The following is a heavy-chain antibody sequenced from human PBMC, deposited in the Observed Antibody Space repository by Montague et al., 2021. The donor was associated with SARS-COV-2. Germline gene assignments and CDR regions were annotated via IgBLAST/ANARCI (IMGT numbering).Heavy chain of an antibody. V-gene: IGHV4-39*01. CDR1: GGSISSTSYY. J-gene: IGHJ3*02. Sequence: SDTQSLTYTVSGGSISSTSYYWGWIRKPPGKGLEWIGSISYSGSTYYKSSLKGRVTISVDTAKNQFSLRLSSVTAADTAVYYCARHITGSGNAFDIWGQGTMVTVSS. CDR3: ARHITGSGNAFDI. D-gene: IGHD3-10*01. CDR2: ISYSGST.